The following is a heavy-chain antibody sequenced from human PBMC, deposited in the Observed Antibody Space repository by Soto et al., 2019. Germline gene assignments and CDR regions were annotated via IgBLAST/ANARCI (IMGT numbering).Heavy chain of an antibody. CDR1: GGSISSSSYY. CDR2: IYYSGST. V-gene: IGHV4-39*01. Sequence: SETLSLTCTVSGGSISSSSYYWGWIRQPPGKGLEWIGSIYYSGSTYYNPSLKSQVTISVDTSKNQFSLKLSSVTAADTAVYYCARIYDFWSGYYGRDYYYYMDVWGKGTTVTVSS. CDR3: ARIYDFWSGYYGRDYYYYMDV. J-gene: IGHJ6*03. D-gene: IGHD3-3*01.